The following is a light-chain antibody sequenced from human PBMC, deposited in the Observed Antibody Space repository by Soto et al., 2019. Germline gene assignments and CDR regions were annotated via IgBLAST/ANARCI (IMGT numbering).Light chain of an antibody. Sequence: QSALTQPASLSGSPGQSITISCAGTSSDIGGSKYVSWYQQHPGKAPKLIIYEVTYRPSGVSARFSGSKSGNTASLTVSGLQAEDEALYYCSSYTSTTTVRFVFGTGTKVTV. CDR1: SSDIGGSKY. V-gene: IGLV2-14*01. CDR3: SSYTSTTTVRFV. J-gene: IGLJ1*01. CDR2: EVT.